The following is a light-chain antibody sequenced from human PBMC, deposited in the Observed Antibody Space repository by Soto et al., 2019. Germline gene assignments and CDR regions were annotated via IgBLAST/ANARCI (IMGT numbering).Light chain of an antibody. CDR2: KTS. V-gene: IGKV1-5*03. J-gene: IGKJ2*01. CDR1: QSINNW. Sequence: DIQMTQSPSTLSASVGDRVTITCRASQSINNWLAWYQQKPGKAPKLLIYKTSSLESGVLSRFSGSGFGTEFTLTISSLQPDDFATYYCQQYNRYSTFGQGTKLEIK. CDR3: QQYNRYST.